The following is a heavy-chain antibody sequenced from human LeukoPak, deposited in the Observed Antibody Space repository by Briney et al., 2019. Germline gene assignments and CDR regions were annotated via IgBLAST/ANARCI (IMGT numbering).Heavy chain of an antibody. D-gene: IGHD2-2*01. J-gene: IGHJ2*01. V-gene: IGHV4-34*01. CDR1: GGSFSGYY. CDR2: INHSGST. CDR3: AGYDGTNWYFDL. Sequence: PSETLSLTCAVYGGSFSGYYWSWIRQPPGKGLEWIGEINHSGSTNYNPSLKSRVTISVDTSKNQFSLKLSSVTAADTAVYYCAGYDGTNWYFDLWGRGTLVTVSS.